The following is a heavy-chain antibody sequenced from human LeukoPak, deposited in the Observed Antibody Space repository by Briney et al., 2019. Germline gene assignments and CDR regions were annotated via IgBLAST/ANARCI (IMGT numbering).Heavy chain of an antibody. V-gene: IGHV4-59*08. J-gene: IGHJ5*02. CDR3: GRHVRKRGIAVAGTPGWFDP. Sequence: ASDTLSLTCAVSVGSISSYYWNWIRQPPGKGLEWIAYIYYSGNNNYNPSLKSRVTISLEQSKNQFSLKLSSVTAADTGVYFCGRHVRKRGIAVAGTPGWFDPWGQGTLVTVSS. D-gene: IGHD6-19*01. CDR1: VGSISSYY. CDR2: IYYSGNN.